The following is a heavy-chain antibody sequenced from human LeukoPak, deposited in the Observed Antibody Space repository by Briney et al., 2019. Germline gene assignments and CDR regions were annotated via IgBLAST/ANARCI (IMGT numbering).Heavy chain of an antibody. CDR1: GGTFSSYA. Sequence: ASVKVSCKASGGTFSSYAISWVRQAPGQGLEWMGRIIPILGIANYAQKFQGRVTITADKSTSTAYMELSSLRSEDTAVYYCARDGWPVYYYYYGMDVWGQGTTVIVSS. D-gene: IGHD1-14*01. J-gene: IGHJ6*02. CDR3: ARDGWPVYYYYYGMDV. CDR2: IIPILGIA. V-gene: IGHV1-69*04.